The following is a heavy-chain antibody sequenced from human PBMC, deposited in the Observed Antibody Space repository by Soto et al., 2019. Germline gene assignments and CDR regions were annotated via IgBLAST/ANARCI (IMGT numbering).Heavy chain of an antibody. Sequence: QVQLVQSGAEVKKPGSSVKVSCKASGGTFSSYAISWVRQAPGQGLEWMGGIIPIFGTANYAQKFQGRVTITADESTSTAYMELSSLRSEDTAVYYCARARRTTTVVTKRHWYFDLWCRGTLVTVSS. D-gene: IGHD4-17*01. CDR2: IIPIFGTA. V-gene: IGHV1-69*01. CDR3: ARARRTTTVVTKRHWYFDL. CDR1: GGTFSSYA. J-gene: IGHJ2*01.